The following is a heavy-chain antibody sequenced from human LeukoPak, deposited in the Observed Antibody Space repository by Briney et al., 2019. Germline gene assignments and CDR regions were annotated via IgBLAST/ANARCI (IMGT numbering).Heavy chain of an antibody. CDR2: VFYNGST. Sequence: SETLSLTCTVSDDSIKSYFWTWIRQSPGKGMEWIGYVFYNGSTSYNPSLRSRLTMSVDTSKSQFSLNLNSVTTADTAMYYCARGTRRHYDGSGYYYGEFDSWGQGILVTVSS. V-gene: IGHV4-59*01. D-gene: IGHD3-22*01. CDR1: DDSIKSYF. CDR3: ARGTRRHYDGSGYYYGEFDS. J-gene: IGHJ4*02.